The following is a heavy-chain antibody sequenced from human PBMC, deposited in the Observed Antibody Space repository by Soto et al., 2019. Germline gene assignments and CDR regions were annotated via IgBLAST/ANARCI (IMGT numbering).Heavy chain of an antibody. D-gene: IGHD3-3*01. CDR2: IYNSGSA. CDR3: AGMSFTGFGELFGNFYFYGLDV. Sequence: QVQLQESGPGLVKPSETLSLTCNVSGGSISSYYWTWIRQPPGKGLEWIGHIYNSGSANYNPSLQSRVTISLVTSKNHCSLNLTSVTAADTAVYYCAGMSFTGFGELFGNFYFYGLDVWGQGTTVTVSS. V-gene: IGHV4-59*01. CDR1: GGSISSYY. J-gene: IGHJ6*02.